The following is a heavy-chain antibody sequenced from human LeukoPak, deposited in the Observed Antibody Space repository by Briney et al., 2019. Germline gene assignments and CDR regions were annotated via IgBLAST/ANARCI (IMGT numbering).Heavy chain of an antibody. CDR3: ARGPFIVGATLDY. V-gene: IGHV4-34*01. CDR2: INHSGST. CDR1: GGSFSGYY. J-gene: IGHJ4*02. Sequence: PSETLSLXCAVYGGSFSGYYWSWIRQPPGKGLEWIGEINHSGSTNYNPSLKSRVTISVDTSKNQFSLKLSSVTAADTAVYYCARGPFIVGATLDYWGQGTLVTVSS. D-gene: IGHD1-26*01.